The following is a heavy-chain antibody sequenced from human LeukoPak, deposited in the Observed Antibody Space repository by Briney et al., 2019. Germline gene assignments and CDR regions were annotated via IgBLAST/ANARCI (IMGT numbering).Heavy chain of an antibody. CDR1: GFTLSSYA. CDR2: ISGSGGST. Sequence: QPGGSLRLSCAASGFTLSSYAMSWVRQAPGKGLAWVSAISGSGGSTYYADSVKGRFTLSRDNSKNTLYLQMNSLRAEDTAVYYCARDSSSGWYHDYWGQGTLVSVSS. J-gene: IGHJ4*02. D-gene: IGHD6-19*01. CDR3: ARDSSSGWYHDY. V-gene: IGHV3-23*01.